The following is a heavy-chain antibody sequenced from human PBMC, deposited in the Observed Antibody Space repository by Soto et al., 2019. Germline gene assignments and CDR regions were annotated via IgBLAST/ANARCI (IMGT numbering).Heavy chain of an antibody. CDR3: TRHSVPYGLDA. CDR1: GSTIRSYW. V-gene: IGHV3-74*01. J-gene: IGHJ6*02. Sequence: LRLSCAVSGSTIRSYWMHWVRQVPGKGLVWVSRISSDGSSTNYADSVKGRFTSSRDNAKSTLFLQMDSLRAEDTAIYYCTRHSVPYGLDAWGQGTTVTVSS. CDR2: ISSDGSST.